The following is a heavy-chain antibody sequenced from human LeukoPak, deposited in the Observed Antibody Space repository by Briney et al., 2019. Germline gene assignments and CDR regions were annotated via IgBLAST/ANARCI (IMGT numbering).Heavy chain of an antibody. D-gene: IGHD2/OR15-2a*01. V-gene: IGHV3-21*01. Sequence: PGGSLRLSCAASGFTFSSYSMNWVRQAPGKGLEWVSSISSSSSYIYYADSVKGRFTISRDNAKNSLYLQMNSLRAEDTAVYYCATPRGPIGASMHYFDYWGQGTLVTVSS. CDR1: GFTFSSYS. CDR2: ISSSSSYI. CDR3: ATPRGPIGASMHYFDY. J-gene: IGHJ4*02.